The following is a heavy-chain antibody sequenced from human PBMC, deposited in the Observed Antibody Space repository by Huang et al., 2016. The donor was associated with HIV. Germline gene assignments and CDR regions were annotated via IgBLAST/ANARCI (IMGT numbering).Heavy chain of an antibody. CDR3: ARAKDTWDAYDI. J-gene: IGHJ3*02. CDR2: RSNDGSNN. CDR1: GFPFNNHA. D-gene: IGHD5-18*01. Sequence: LSGAASGFPFNNHAMHGVRQAPGKGLDWVAVRSNDGSNNYYADSVKGRFTISRDSSKSTLFLHMTSLRTEDTAVYYCARAKDTWDAYDIWGQGTMVIVSS. V-gene: IGHV3-30-3*01.